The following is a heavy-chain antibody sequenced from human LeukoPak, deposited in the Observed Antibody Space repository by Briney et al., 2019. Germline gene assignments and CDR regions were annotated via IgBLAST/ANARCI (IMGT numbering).Heavy chain of an antibody. CDR2: IYYSGST. CDR3: ARDRGYSSSWPYWYFDL. D-gene: IGHD6-13*01. CDR1: GGSISSSSYY. J-gene: IGHJ2*01. Sequence: SETLSLTCTVSGGSISSSSYYWGWIRQPPGKGLEWIGSIYYSGSTYYNPSLKSRVTISVDTSKNQFSLKLSSVTAADTAVYYCARDRGYSSSWPYWYFDLWGRGTLVTVSS. V-gene: IGHV4-39*07.